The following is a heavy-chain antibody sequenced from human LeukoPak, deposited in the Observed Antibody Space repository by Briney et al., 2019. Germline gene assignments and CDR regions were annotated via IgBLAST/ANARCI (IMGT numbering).Heavy chain of an antibody. CDR1: GFRFSDYY. CDR2: IVSSGDTT. D-gene: IGHD6-13*01. Sequence: GGSLRLACEASGFRFSDYYMTWIRQAPGMGLEWISYIVSSGDTTYYSDSVKGRFTISRDNAKNSLYLQMNSLRAEDTAVHYCARGDSSSWYVGYHILDVWGQGTTVTVS. J-gene: IGHJ6*02. V-gene: IGHV3-11*01. CDR3: ARGDSSSWYVGYHILDV.